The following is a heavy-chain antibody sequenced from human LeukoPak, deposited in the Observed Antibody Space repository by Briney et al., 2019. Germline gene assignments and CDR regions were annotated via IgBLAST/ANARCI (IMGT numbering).Heavy chain of an antibody. D-gene: IGHD1-26*01. V-gene: IGHV3-23*01. CDR2: ISTSGGST. J-gene: IGHJ4*02. CDR1: GFTFIKCA. Sequence: PGGSLRLSCAASGFTFIKCAMTWVRQAPGKGLEGVSGISTSGGSTYYADSVKGRFTIFRDNSKNTLYLQMNSLRAEDTAVYYCAKDAAGARIPFDYWGQGTLVTVSS. CDR3: AKDAAGARIPFDY.